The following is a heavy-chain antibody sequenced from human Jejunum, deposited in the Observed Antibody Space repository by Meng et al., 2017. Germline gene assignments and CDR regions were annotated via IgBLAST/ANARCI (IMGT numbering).Heavy chain of an antibody. CDR3: ARDFEALNGV. CDR1: VYSITMRYR. CDR2: IYHSGTT. J-gene: IGHJ1*01. D-gene: IGHD2-8*01. V-gene: IGHV4-4*02. Sequence: QGPLPECGPGPGKPWGTLSLTCAVSVYSITMRYRWSWVRQSPGKGLEWIGEIYHSGTTTYNPSLKSRVTLSVDKSKNQFSLNLSSVTAADTAVYFCARDFEALNGVWGQGTLVTVSS.